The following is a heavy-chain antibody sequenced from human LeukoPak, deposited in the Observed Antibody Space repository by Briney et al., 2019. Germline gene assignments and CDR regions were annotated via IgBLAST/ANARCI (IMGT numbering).Heavy chain of an antibody. CDR3: ARGPLRVVVAATSDY. CDR2: ISSSSSYI. CDR1: GFTVSSNY. Sequence: PGGSLRLSCAASGFTVSSNYMSWVRRAPGEGLEWVSSISSSSSYIYYADSVKGRFTISRDNAKNSLYLQMNSLRAEDTAVYYCARGPLRVVVAATSDYWGQGTLVTVSS. V-gene: IGHV3-21*01. D-gene: IGHD2-15*01. J-gene: IGHJ4*02.